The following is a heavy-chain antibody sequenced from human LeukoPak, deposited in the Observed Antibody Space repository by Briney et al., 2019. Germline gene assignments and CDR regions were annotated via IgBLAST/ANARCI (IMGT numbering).Heavy chain of an antibody. D-gene: IGHD1-1*01. CDR3: ARIVTVAWSERRPGYYYMDV. V-gene: IGHV3-30*04. CDR1: GFTFSNYA. CDR2: ISYDGSNK. J-gene: IGHJ6*03. Sequence: AGGSLRLSCAASGFTFSNYAMHWVRQAPGKGLEWVAVISYDGSNKYYADSVKGRFTISRDNAKNSLYLQMNRLRAEDTAVYYCARIVTVAWSERRPGYYYMDVWGKGTTVTVSS.